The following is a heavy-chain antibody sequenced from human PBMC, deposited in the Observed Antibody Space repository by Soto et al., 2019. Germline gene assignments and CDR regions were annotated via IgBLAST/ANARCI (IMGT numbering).Heavy chain of an antibody. CDR1: GFTFSSYA. J-gene: IGHJ4*02. V-gene: IGHV3-30-3*01. CDR3: ARDPLNNYDFWSGYYNY. CDR2: ISYDGSNK. Sequence: GGSLRLSCAASGFTFSSYAMHWVRQAPGKGLEWVAVISYDGSNKYYADSVKGRFTISRDNSKNTLYLQMNSLRAEDMAVYYCARDPLNNYDFWSGYYNYWGQGTLVTVSS. D-gene: IGHD3-3*01.